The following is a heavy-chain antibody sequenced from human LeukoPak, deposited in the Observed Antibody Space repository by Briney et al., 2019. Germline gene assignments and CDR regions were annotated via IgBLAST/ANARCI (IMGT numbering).Heavy chain of an antibody. J-gene: IGHJ2*01. CDR2: INHSGST. CDR3: AREFDL. Sequence: PSETLSLTCAVYGGSFSGYYWSWIRQPPGKGLEWIGEINHSGSTNYNPSLKSRLTISLDTSKNQFSLKLGSVTAADTAVYYCAREFDLWGRGTLVTVSS. V-gene: IGHV4-34*01. CDR1: GGSFSGYY.